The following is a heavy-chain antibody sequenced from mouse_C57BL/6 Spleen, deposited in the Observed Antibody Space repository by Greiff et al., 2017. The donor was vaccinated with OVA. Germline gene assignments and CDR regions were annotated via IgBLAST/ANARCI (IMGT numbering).Heavy chain of an antibody. CDR3: ARSLLRRAMDY. CDR2: IYPSDSET. Sequence: VKLQQPGAELVRPGSSVKLSCKASGYTFTSYWMDWVKQRPGQGLEWIGNIYPSDSETHYNQKFKDKATLTVAKSSSTAYMQLSSLTSEDSAVYYCARSLLRRAMDYWGQGTSVTVSS. V-gene: IGHV1-61*01. J-gene: IGHJ4*01. CDR1: GYTFTSYW. D-gene: IGHD1-2*01.